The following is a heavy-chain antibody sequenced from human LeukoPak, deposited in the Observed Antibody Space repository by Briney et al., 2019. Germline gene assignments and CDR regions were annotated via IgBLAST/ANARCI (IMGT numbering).Heavy chain of an antibody. D-gene: IGHD5-24*01. Sequence: PGGSVRLSCAASGVTFSTSGMHWVRQAPGKGLEWVAVIWYDGSNKYYADSVRGRFTISRDNSRNTLYLQMNSLRAEDTAVYYCARGQGYNFDWFDPWGQGTLVTVSS. V-gene: IGHV3-33*01. CDR2: IWYDGSNK. CDR1: GVTFSTSG. CDR3: ARGQGYNFDWFDP. J-gene: IGHJ5*02.